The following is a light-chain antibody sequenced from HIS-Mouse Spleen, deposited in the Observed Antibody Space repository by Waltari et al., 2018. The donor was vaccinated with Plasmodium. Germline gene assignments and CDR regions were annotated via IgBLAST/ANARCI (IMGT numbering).Light chain of an antibody. CDR1: QSVSSN. CDR2: GAS. V-gene: IGKV3-15*01. Sequence: IVITQSPATLSVSPGETATLSCRASQSVSSNLAWYQQKPGQAPRLLIYGASTRATGIPARFSGSGSGTEFTLTISSLQSEDFAVYYCQKYNNWSFTFGPGTKVDIK. CDR3: QKYNNWSFT. J-gene: IGKJ3*01.